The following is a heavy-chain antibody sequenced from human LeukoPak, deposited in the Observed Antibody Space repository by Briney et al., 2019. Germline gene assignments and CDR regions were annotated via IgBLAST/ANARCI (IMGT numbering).Heavy chain of an antibody. D-gene: IGHD2-8*01. J-gene: IGHJ4*02. V-gene: IGHV4-39*01. CDR2: IYDSGST. CDR1: GGSIRSSYYY. Sequence: PSETLSLTCTVSGGSIRSSYYYWGWIRQPPGKGLEWIGSIYDSGSTYYNPSLKSRVTISVDTSKNQFSLKLNSVTAADTAVYYCARGDIVLMVYAMDYWGQGTLVTVSS. CDR3: ARGDIVLMVYAMDY.